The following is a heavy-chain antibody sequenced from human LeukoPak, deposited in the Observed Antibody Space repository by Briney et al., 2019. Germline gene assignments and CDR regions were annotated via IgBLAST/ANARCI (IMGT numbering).Heavy chain of an antibody. CDR1: GGSMDGHY. Sequence: SETLSLTCTVSGGSMDGHYWTWLRQPPGKGLEWVGYFYKGAMTNQNPSLSSRVSMSMDTSKNQLSLTLTSVTAADTAVYYCARPRTILGVVIGRHYIELWGTGTTVPVSS. J-gene: IGHJ6*03. CDR3: ARPRTILGVVIGRHYIEL. D-gene: IGHD3-3*01. CDR2: FYKGAMT. V-gene: IGHV4-4*09.